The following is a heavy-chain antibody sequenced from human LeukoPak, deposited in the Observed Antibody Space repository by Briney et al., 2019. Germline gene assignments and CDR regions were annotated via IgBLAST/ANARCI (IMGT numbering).Heavy chain of an antibody. V-gene: IGHV4-61*02. D-gene: IGHD6-13*01. J-gene: IGHJ5*02. CDR3: ARDAYSSSWYGWFDP. CDR1: GGSISSGSYY. Sequence: SETLSLTCTVSGGSISSGSYYWSWIRQPAGKGLEWIGRIYTSGSTNYNPSLKSRVTISVDTSKNQFSLKLSSVTVADTAVYYCARDAYSSSWYGWFDPWGQGTLVTVSS. CDR2: IYTSGST.